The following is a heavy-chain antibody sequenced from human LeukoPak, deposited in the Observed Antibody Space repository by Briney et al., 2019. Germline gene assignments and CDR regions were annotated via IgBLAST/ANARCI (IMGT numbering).Heavy chain of an antibody. CDR3: ARHDSRVDY. CDR2: INPSGGST. CDR1: GYTFTSYY. J-gene: IGHJ4*02. V-gene: IGHV1-46*01. Sequence: ASVKVSCKASGYTFTSYYMHWVRQAPGQGLEWMGIINPSGGSTSYAQKFQGRVTITADESTSTAYMELSSLRSEDTAVYYCARHDSRVDYWGQGTLVTVSS. D-gene: IGHD3-22*01.